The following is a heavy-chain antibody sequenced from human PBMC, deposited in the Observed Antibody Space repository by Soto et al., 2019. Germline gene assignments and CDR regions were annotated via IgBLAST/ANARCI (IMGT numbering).Heavy chain of an antibody. CDR3: ARSHSGWFYD. J-gene: IGHJ5*02. D-gene: IGHD2-21*01. CDR1: GGSFSGYY. Sequence: SETLSLTCAVYGGSFSGYYWSWIRQPPGKGLEWIGEINHSGSTNYNPSLKSRVTISVDTSKNQFSLKLSSVTAADTAVYYCARSHSGWFYDWGQGTLVTVSS. V-gene: IGHV4-34*01. CDR2: INHSGST.